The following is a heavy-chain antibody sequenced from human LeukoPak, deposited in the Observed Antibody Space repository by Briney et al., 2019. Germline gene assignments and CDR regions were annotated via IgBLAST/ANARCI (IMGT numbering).Heavy chain of an antibody. CDR1: GGSFSGYY. CDR3: ARAADIAAAGNSYMDA. D-gene: IGHD6-13*01. V-gene: IGHV4-34*01. CDR2: INHSGST. Sequence: PSETLSLTCAVYGGSFSGYYWSWIRQPPGKGLEWIGEINHSGSTNYNPSLKSRVTISVDTSKNQFSLKLSSVTAADTAVYYCARAADIAAAGNSYMDAWGKGTTVTVSS. J-gene: IGHJ6*03.